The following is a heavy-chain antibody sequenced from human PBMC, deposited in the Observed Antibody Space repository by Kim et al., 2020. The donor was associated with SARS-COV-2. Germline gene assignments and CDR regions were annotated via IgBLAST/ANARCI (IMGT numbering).Heavy chain of an antibody. CDR2: IIPIFGTA. CDR1: GGTFSSYA. Sequence: SVKVSCKASGGTFSSYAIIWVRQAPGQGLEWMGGIIPIFGTANYAQKFQGRVTITADESTSTAYMEVSSLRSGDTAVYYCATGNSSGWPTMHDALDIWGQGTMVTVSS. CDR3: ATGNSSGWPTMHDALDI. J-gene: IGHJ3*02. V-gene: IGHV1-69*13. D-gene: IGHD6-19*01.